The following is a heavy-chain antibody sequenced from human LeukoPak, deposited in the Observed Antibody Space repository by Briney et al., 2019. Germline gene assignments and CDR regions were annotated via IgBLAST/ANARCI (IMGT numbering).Heavy chain of an antibody. D-gene: IGHD6-6*01. J-gene: IGHJ6*03. CDR1: GYSFTSYW. CDR2: IYPGDSDT. V-gene: IGHV5-51*01. Sequence: GESLKISCKGSGYSFTSYWIGWVRQMPGKGLEWMGIIYPGDSDTRYSPSFQGQVTISADKSISTAYLQWSSLKASDTAMYYCARRQGQLVDLDLHYYYYYMDVWGKGTTVTVSS. CDR3: ARRQGQLVDLDLHYYYYYMDV.